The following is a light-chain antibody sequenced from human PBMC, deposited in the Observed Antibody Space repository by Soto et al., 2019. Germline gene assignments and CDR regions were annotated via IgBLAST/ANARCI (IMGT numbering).Light chain of an antibody. CDR2: GAS. CDR3: QQYNNWPPYT. CDR1: QSVSSN. Sequence: EIVMTQSPATLSVSPGERATLSCRASQSVSSNLAWYQQKPGQAPRLLIYGASTRATGIPARFSGSGSGTEFTLTISSLQSEDFAFYYCQQYNNWPPYTFGQGTNLEIK. V-gene: IGKV3-15*01. J-gene: IGKJ2*01.